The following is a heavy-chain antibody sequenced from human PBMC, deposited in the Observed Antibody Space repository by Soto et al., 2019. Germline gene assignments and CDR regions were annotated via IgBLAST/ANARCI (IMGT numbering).Heavy chain of an antibody. CDR2: IGSNGGST. D-gene: IGHD1-7*01. CDR1: GFTFLSYA. CDR3: VKDQDWNYASNDAFDV. V-gene: IGHV3-64D*06. Sequence: GGSLRLSCSASGFTFLSYAMHWVRQAPGKGLEYVSAIGSNGGSTYYADSVKGRFTISRDNSKNTLYLQMSSLRAEDTAMYYCVKDQDWNYASNDAFDVWGQGTMVTVSS. J-gene: IGHJ3*01.